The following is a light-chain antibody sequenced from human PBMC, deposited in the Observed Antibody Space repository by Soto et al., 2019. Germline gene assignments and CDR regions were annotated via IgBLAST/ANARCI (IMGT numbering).Light chain of an antibody. CDR1: SSDIGGYDY. J-gene: IGLJ2*01. Sequence: QSALTQPASVSGSPGQSITLSCTGTSSDIGGYDYVSWYQRHPGKAPKLIIYDINNRHSGVSNRFSGSKSGNTDSLTISGLQAEDEADYYCTSYASGSSHVVFGGGTKLTVL. CDR3: TSYASGSSHVV. V-gene: IGLV2-14*01. CDR2: DIN.